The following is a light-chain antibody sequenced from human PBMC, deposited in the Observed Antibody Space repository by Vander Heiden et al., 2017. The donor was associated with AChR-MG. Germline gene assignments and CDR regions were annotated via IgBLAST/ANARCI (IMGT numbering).Light chain of an antibody. CDR1: QFIRND. V-gene: IGKV1-6*01. CDR2: ASS. Sequence: IQMTQSPSSLSASVGDTVTISCRTSQFIRNDLAWYQQRPGKAPSLLIYASSSLQTGVPSRFSGSGSGTDFTLTITSLQPEDFATYYCLQDFSYPWTFGQGTKVDIK. J-gene: IGKJ1*01. CDR3: LQDFSYPWT.